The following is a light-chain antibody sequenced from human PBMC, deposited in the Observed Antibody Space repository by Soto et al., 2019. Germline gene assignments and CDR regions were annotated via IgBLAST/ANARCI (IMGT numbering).Light chain of an antibody. CDR1: QTATNY. CDR2: AAS. Sequence: DIQMTQSPSFLSASVGDTVTITCRASQTATNYLNWYQQRPGKPPKLLIYAASTLQIGFPSRFRGSGSGTDFTLTITSLQAEDVATYFCQQSYSPLTFGGGTKVEIQ. CDR3: QQSYSPLT. J-gene: IGKJ4*01. V-gene: IGKV1-39*01.